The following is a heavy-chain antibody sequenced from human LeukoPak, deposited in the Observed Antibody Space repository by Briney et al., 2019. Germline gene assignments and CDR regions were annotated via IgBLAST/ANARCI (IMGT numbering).Heavy chain of an antibody. V-gene: IGHV4-39*01. D-gene: IGHD2-15*01. CDR3: ARQRLPPRYYFDY. Sequence: SETLSLTCTVSGGSISSSSYYRGWIRQPPGKGLEWIGSIYYIGSTYYNPSLKSRVTISVDTSKNQFSLKLSSVTAADTAVYYCARQRLPPRYYFDYWGQGTLVTVSS. CDR2: IYYIGST. CDR1: GGSISSSSYY. J-gene: IGHJ4*02.